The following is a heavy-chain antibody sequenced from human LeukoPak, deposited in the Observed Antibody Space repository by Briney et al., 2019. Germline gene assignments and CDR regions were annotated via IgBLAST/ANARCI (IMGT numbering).Heavy chain of an antibody. CDR2: ISGSGGTT. Sequence: GGSLTLSCAASGFTLNSYAMTWVRQAPGKGLEWVSAISGSGGTTYYADSVKGRFTISRDNSKNTLYLQMDSLRAEDTAVYYCAKVLGRSGWQTDYWGQGTLVSVSS. J-gene: IGHJ4*02. V-gene: IGHV3-23*01. D-gene: IGHD6-19*01. CDR1: GFTLNSYA. CDR3: AKVLGRSGWQTDY.